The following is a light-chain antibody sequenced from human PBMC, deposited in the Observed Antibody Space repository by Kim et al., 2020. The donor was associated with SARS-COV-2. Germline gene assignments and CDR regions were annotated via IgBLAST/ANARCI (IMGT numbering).Light chain of an antibody. J-gene: IGKJ4*01. Sequence: EIVLTQSPATLSLSPGERATLSCRASQSVSSYLAWYQQKPGQAPRLLIYDASNRATGIPARFSGSGSGTDFTLTISSLEPEDFAVYYCQQRSFGGGTKLEIK. CDR2: DAS. CDR1: QSVSSY. V-gene: IGKV3-11*01. CDR3: QQRS.